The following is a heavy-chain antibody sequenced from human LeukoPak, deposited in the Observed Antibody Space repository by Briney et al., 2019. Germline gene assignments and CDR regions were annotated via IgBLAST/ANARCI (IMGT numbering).Heavy chain of an antibody. CDR2: IRYDGSNK. CDR3: ASIVVVAADAKNDY. J-gene: IGHJ4*02. D-gene: IGHD2-15*01. V-gene: IGHV3-30*02. CDR1: GLTFSSYG. Sequence: GGSLRLSCAASGLTFSSYGMHWVRQAPGKGLEWVAFIRYDGSNKYYADSVKGRFTISRDNSKNTLYLQMNSLRAEDTAVYYCASIVVVAADAKNDYWGQGTLVTVSS.